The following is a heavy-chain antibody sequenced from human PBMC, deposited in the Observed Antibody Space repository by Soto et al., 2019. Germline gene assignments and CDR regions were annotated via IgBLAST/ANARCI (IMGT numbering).Heavy chain of an antibody. Sequence: PSETLCLTCAVSGGSISSGGYSWSWIRQPPGKGLEWIGYIYHSGSTYYNPSLKSRVTISVDRSKNQFSLKLSSVTAADTAVYYCARAGGLGAVGVDYWGQGTLVSVSS. CDR3: ARAGGLGAVGVDY. CDR2: IYHSGST. V-gene: IGHV4-30-2*01. J-gene: IGHJ4*02. CDR1: GGSISSGGYS. D-gene: IGHD6-19*01.